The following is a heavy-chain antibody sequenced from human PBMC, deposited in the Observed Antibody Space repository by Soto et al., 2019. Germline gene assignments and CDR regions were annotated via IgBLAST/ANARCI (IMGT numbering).Heavy chain of an antibody. CDR1: GGSFSGYY. CDR2: INHSGST. D-gene: IGHD5-18*01. Sequence: QVQLQQWGAGLLKPSETLSLTCAVYGGSFSGYYWSWIRQPPGKGLEWIGEINHSGSTNYNPSLNSRVTISVDTSKNQCSLKLSSVTAADTAVYYCARGGLRAMGHSWGQGTLVTVSS. J-gene: IGHJ4*02. CDR3: ARGGLRAMGHS. V-gene: IGHV4-34*01.